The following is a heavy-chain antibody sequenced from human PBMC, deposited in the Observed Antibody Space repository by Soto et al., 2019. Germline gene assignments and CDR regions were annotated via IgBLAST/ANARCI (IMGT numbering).Heavy chain of an antibody. D-gene: IGHD4-4*01. V-gene: IGHV1-46*03. CDR3: ARDSAPSDYSNYDLAY. J-gene: IGHJ4*02. CDR1: GLTFTSYY. CDR2: INPSGGGT. Sequence: ASVKVSGKASGLTFTSYYLHWVRQAPGQGLEWMGIINPSGGGTSYAQKFQGRVTMTRDTSTSTVYMELSSLRFEDTAVYYCARDSAPSDYSNYDLAYWGQGTLVTVSS.